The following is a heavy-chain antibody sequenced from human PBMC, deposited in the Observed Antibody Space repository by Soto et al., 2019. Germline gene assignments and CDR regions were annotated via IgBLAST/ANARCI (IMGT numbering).Heavy chain of an antibody. CDR2: ISGSSSYI. J-gene: IGHJ1*01. CDR3: ARDPSDLWEPDQHFQH. V-gene: IGHV3-21*01. D-gene: IGHD1-26*01. CDR1: GFTFSSFS. Sequence: PGGSLRLSCAASGFTFSSFSLNWVRQTPGKGLEWVSSISGSSSYIYYADSVKGRFTISRDNAKNLLYLQMNSPRAEDTAVYYCARDPSDLWEPDQHFQHWGQGTLVTVSS.